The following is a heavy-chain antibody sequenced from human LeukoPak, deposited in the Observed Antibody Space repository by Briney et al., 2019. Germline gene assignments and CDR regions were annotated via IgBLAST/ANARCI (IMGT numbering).Heavy chain of an antibody. J-gene: IGHJ6*02. CDR2: IYYSGST. Sequence: PSETLSLTCTVSGGSVSSGSYYWSWIRQPPGKGLEWIGYIYYSGSTNYNPSLKSRVSMSVDTSKNQFSLKLSSVTAADTAVYYCARVLQPSTYHYGMDVWGQGTTVTVSS. CDR1: GGSVSSGSYY. CDR3: ARVLQPSTYHYGMDV. V-gene: IGHV4-61*01. D-gene: IGHD3-10*01.